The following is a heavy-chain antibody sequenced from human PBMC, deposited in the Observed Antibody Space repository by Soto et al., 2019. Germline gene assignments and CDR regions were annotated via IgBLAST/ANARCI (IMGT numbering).Heavy chain of an antibody. CDR2: ISDSGGTS. J-gene: IGHJ4*02. Sequence: EVQLVDSGGGLVQPGGSLRLSCAASGFIFSYYVMSWVRQAPGKGLEWLSSISDSGGTSYYADSVKGRFTISRDNSKNTLYLQMNSLRAEDTAIYYCAKRPRALLTFDYWGQGTLVTVSS. CDR1: GFIFSYYV. D-gene: IGHD1-26*01. V-gene: IGHV3-23*04. CDR3: AKRPRALLTFDY.